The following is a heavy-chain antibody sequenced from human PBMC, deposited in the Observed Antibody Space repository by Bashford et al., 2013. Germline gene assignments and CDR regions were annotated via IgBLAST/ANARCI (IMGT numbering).Heavy chain of an antibody. J-gene: IGHJ6*02. D-gene: IGHD5-18*01. V-gene: IGHV1-18*01. Sequence: ASVKVSCKASGYTFTSYGISWVRQAPGQGLEWMGWIRTGNGNTIYSQKFQGRVTITRDTSATTAYMELSSLRSEDTAVYYCARDWYSYGHPYYYYGMDVWGQGTTVTVSS. CDR1: GYTFTSYG. CDR3: ARDWYSYGHPYYYYGMDV. CDR2: IRTGNGNT.